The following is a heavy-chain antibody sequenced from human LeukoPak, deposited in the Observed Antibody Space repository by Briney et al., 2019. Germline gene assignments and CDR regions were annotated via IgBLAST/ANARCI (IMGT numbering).Heavy chain of an antibody. CDR3: AKYYVDDPEYYYYMDV. D-gene: IGHD3-10*02. Sequence: PGGSLRLSCAASGFRFDDYAMHWVRQAPGKGLEWVSGISWNSGTLAYADSVKGRFTISRDNAKNSLYLQMNSLRAEDTAVYYCAKYYVDDPEYYYYMDVWGKGTTVTISS. J-gene: IGHJ6*03. V-gene: IGHV3-9*01. CDR2: ISWNSGTL. CDR1: GFRFDDYA.